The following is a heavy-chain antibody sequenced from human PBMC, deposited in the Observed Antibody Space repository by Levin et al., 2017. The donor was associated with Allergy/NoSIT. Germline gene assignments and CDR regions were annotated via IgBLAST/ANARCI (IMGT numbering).Heavy chain of an antibody. CDR3: ARDEESFGDAFDI. V-gene: IGHV3-48*01. CDR1: GFSFNTYG. Sequence: QSGGSLRLSCTASGFSFNTYGMIWVRQAPGKGLEWVSYISARGTTMYYGDSVKGRFTISRDDAKNTLYLQMSSLRVEDTAVYYCARDEESFGDAFDIWGQGTRVTVSS. D-gene: IGHD3-16*01. J-gene: IGHJ3*02. CDR2: ISARGTTM.